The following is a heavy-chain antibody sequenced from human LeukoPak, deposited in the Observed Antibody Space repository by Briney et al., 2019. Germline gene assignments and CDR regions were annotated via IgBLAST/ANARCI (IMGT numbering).Heavy chain of an antibody. CDR1: GGSISSYY. CDR3: AREEMIVVVTPGGDAFDI. Sequence: SETLSLTCTVSGGSISSYYWSWVRQPAGKGGEWIGRIYTSCSTTYNPSLNSPVPMSVDTSKNQFSLKLSSVTAADTAVYYCAREEMIVVVTPGGDAFDIWGQGTMVTVSS. D-gene: IGHD3-22*01. J-gene: IGHJ3*02. CDR2: IYTSCST. V-gene: IGHV4-4*07.